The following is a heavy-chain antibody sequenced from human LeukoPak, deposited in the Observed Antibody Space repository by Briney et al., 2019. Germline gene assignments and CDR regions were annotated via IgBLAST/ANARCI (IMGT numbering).Heavy chain of an antibody. V-gene: IGHV4-39*01. CDR3: ARHGGTTGIAAFDI. CDR1: GGSISSSSYY. D-gene: IGHD1-1*01. Sequence: SETLSLTCTVSGGSISSSSYYWGWIRQPPGKGLEWIGSIYYSGSTYYNPSLKSRVTISVDTSKSQFSLKLSSVTAADTAVYYCARHGGTTGIAAFDIWGQGTMVTVSS. J-gene: IGHJ3*02. CDR2: IYYSGST.